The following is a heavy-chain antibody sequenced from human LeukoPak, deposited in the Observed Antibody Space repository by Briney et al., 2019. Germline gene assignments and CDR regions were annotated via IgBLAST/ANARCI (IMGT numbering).Heavy chain of an antibody. Sequence: GGSLRLSCAASGFTFNSYSMNWVRQAPGKGLEWVSSISSSSSYIYYPDSVKGRFTISRDNAKNSLYLQMNSLRAEDTAVYYCAREVGSGPGWFDPWGQGTLVTVSS. CDR2: ISSSSSYI. D-gene: IGHD3-10*01. V-gene: IGHV3-21*01. J-gene: IGHJ5*02. CDR3: AREVGSGPGWFDP. CDR1: GFTFNSYS.